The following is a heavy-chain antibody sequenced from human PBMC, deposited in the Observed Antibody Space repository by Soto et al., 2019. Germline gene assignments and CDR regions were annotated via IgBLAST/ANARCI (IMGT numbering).Heavy chain of an antibody. CDR3: ARERSPLLPAAIRGGYYYYYGMDV. CDR2: IIPIFGTA. V-gene: IGHV1-69*13. J-gene: IGHJ6*02. CDR1: GGTFSSYA. Sequence: SVKVSCKASGGTFSSYAISWVRQAPGQGLEWMGGIIPIFGTANYAQKFQGRVTITADESTSTAYMELSSLRSEDTAVYYCARERSPLLPAAIRGGYYYYYGMDVWGQGTTVTVSS. D-gene: IGHD2-2*01.